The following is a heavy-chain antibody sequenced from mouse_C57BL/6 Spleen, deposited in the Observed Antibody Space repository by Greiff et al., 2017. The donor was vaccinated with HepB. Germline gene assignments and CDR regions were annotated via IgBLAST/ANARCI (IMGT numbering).Heavy chain of an antibody. V-gene: IGHV1-64*01. J-gene: IGHJ4*01. Sequence: QVQLQQSGAELVKPGASVKLSCKASGYTFTSYWMHWVKQRPGQGLEWIGMIHPNSGSTNYNEKFKSKATLTVDKSSSTAYMQLSSLTSEDSAVYYCARWAPNYYAMDYWGQGTSVTVSS. CDR2: IHPNSGST. CDR3: ARWAPNYYAMDY. CDR1: GYTFTSYW.